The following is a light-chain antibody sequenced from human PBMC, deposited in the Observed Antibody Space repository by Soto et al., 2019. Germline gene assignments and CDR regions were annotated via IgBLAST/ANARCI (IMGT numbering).Light chain of an antibody. CDR3: HQRSNWPGT. CDR1: QSVRTS. Sequence: EIVLPQSPATLSLSPGERSTLSCRASQSVRTSLAWYQQQPGQAPRLLIFDASNRATGTPARFSGSGSGTDFTLTIRSLEPEDFVVYFCHQRSNWPGTFGQGTKVDIK. J-gene: IGKJ1*01. V-gene: IGKV3-11*01. CDR2: DAS.